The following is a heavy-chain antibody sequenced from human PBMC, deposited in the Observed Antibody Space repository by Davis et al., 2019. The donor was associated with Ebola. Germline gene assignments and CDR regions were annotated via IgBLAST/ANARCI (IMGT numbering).Heavy chain of an antibody. CDR2: INHSGST. V-gene: IGHV4-34*01. Sequence: PGGSLRLSCAVYGGSFSGYYWSWIRQPPGKGLEWIGEINHSGSTNYNPSLKSRVTISVDTSKNQFSLKLSSVTAADTAVYYCARGRDDHYYYGMDVWGQGTTVTVSS. J-gene: IGHJ6*02. CDR1: GGSFSGYY. CDR3: ARGRDDHYYYGMDV.